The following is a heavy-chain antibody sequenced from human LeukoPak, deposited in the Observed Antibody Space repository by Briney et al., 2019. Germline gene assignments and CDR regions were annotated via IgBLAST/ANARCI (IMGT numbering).Heavy chain of an antibody. CDR1: GFTFSDYY. Sequence: GGSLRLSCAASGFTFSDYYMSWIRQAPGKGLEWVSHISSSGSPIYYADSVKGRFTISRDNAKNSLYLQMNSLRAEDTAVYYCARDRKTSGIAAAGRTYYYMDVWGKGTTVTVSS. J-gene: IGHJ6*03. D-gene: IGHD6-13*01. V-gene: IGHV3-11*04. CDR3: ARDRKTSGIAAAGRTYYYMDV. CDR2: ISSSGSPI.